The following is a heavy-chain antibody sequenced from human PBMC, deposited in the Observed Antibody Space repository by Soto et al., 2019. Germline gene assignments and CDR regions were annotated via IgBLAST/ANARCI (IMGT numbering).Heavy chain of an antibody. D-gene: IGHD4-4*01. Sequence: SETLSLTCTVSGGSISSGGYYWSWIRQHPGKGLEWIGYIYYSGSTYYNPSLKSRVTISVDTSKNQFSLKLSSVTAADTAVYYCARDRPTVTGYYGMDVWGQGTTVTVSS. CDR2: IYYSGST. V-gene: IGHV4-31*03. CDR3: ARDRPTVTGYYGMDV. J-gene: IGHJ6*02. CDR1: GGSISSGGYY.